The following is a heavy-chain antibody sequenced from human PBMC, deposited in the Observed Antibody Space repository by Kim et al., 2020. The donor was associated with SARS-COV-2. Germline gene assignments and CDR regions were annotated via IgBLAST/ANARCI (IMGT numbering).Heavy chain of an antibody. V-gene: IGHV4-59*01. CDR1: GGSISSYY. CDR2: IYYSGST. CDR3: ARDRRYDFWTMAVFDP. J-gene: IGHJ5*02. D-gene: IGHD3-3*01. Sequence: SETLSLTCTVSGGSISSYYWSWIRQPPGKGLEWIGYIYYSGSTNYNPSLKSRVTISVDTSKNQFSLKLSSVTAADTAVYYCARDRRYDFWTMAVFDPWGQGTLVTVSS.